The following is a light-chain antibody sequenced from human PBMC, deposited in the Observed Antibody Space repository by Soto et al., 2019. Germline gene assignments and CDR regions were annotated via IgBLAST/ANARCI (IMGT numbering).Light chain of an antibody. Sequence: DIQLTQSPSFLSASVGDRVTITCRASQGISSYLAWYQQKPGKAPELLIYAASTLQSGVPSRFSGSGSGTEFTLTISSLHPEDFATYYCQQLNSYPLTFGGGTKVEIK. CDR2: AAS. V-gene: IGKV1-9*01. J-gene: IGKJ4*01. CDR3: QQLNSYPLT. CDR1: QGISSY.